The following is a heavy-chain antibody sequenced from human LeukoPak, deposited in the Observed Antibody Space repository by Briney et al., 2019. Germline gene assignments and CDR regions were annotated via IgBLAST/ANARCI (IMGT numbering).Heavy chain of an antibody. J-gene: IGHJ4*02. Sequence: SETLSLTCAVYGGSFSGYYWSWIRQPPGKGLEWIGEINHSGSTNYNPSLKSRVTISVDTSKNQFSLKLSSVTAADTAVYYCARRWLGAPNDYWGQGTLVTVSS. V-gene: IGHV4-34*01. CDR1: GGSFSGYY. CDR2: INHSGST. D-gene: IGHD3-10*01. CDR3: ARRWLGAPNDY.